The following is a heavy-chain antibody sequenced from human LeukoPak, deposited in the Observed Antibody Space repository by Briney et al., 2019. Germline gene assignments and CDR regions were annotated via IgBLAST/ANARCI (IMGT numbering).Heavy chain of an antibody. CDR1: GGSISSSSYY. J-gene: IGHJ4*02. Sequence: SETLSLTCTVSGGSISSSSYYWGWIRQPPGKGLEWIGSIYYSGSTYHNPSLKSRVTISVDTSKNQFSLRLSSVTAADTAVYYCARVTGYVMEDYFDYWGQGTLVTVSS. CDR2: IYYSGST. CDR3: ARVTGYVMEDYFDY. V-gene: IGHV4-39*07. D-gene: IGHD6-13*01.